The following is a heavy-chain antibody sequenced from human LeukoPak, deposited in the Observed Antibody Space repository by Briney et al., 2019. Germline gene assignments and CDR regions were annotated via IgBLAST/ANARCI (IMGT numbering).Heavy chain of an antibody. D-gene: IGHD6-6*01. CDR2: ISTSSLYI. CDR3: VRDESNVQGASSSFVY. V-gene: IGHV3-21*01. J-gene: IGHJ4*02. CDR1: GFTFSRYS. Sequence: GGSLRLSCAASGFTFSRYSMSWFRLAPGKGLEWVSSISTSSLYIHYADSLTGRFTISRHNAKTSLYLQTDSLRAEDTALYYCVRDESNVQGASSSFVYWGQGARVTVSS.